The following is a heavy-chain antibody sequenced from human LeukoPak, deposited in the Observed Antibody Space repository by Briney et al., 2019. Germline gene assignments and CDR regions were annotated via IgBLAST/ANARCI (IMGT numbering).Heavy chain of an antibody. D-gene: IGHD2-8*01. CDR2: IYYSGST. V-gene: IGHV4-59*01. J-gene: IGHJ5*02. CDR3: AREVLYHLNWFDP. CDR1: GGSISSYY. Sequence: SETLSLTCTVSGGSISSYYWSWIRQPPGKGLEWIGYIYYSGSTNYNPSLKSRLTISVDTSKNQFSLKLSSVTAADTAVYYCAREVLYHLNWFDPWGQGTLVTVSS.